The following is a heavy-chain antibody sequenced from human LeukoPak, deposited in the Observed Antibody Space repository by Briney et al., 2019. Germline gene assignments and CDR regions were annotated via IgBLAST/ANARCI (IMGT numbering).Heavy chain of an antibody. Sequence: GGSLRLSCAASGFTFSNYWMHWVRQVPGKGLVWVSRINDDGSATFYADSVKGRFTISRDNAKNTLFLQINSLRAEDTAVYYCARAGILAAGTDYWGQGTLVTVSS. D-gene: IGHD6-13*01. CDR1: GFTFSNYW. V-gene: IGHV3-74*01. J-gene: IGHJ4*02. CDR2: INDDGSAT. CDR3: ARAGILAAGTDY.